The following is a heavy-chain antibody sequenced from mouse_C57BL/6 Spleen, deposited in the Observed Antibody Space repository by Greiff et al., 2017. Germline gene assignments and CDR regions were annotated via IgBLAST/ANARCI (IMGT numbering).Heavy chain of an antibody. J-gene: IGHJ4*01. CDR1: GYTFTSYW. CDR3: ARSLYDCYLCYAMDY. D-gene: IGHD2-3*01. Sequence: VQLQQPGAELVKPGASVKLSCKASGYTFTSYWMHWVKQRPGQGLEWIGMIHPNSGSTNYNEKFKSKATLTVDKSSSTAYMQLSSLTSEDSAVYYCARSLYDCYLCYAMDYWAQGTSVTVSS. CDR2: IHPNSGST. V-gene: IGHV1-64*01.